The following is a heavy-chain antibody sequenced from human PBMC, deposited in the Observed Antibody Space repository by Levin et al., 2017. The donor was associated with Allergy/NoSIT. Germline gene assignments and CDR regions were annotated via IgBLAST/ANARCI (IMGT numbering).Heavy chain of an antibody. D-gene: IGHD5-12*01. V-gene: IGHV4-31*03. CDR3: ARDRRGYSGYGFDY. J-gene: IGHJ4*02. CDR1: GGSISSGGYY. CDR2: IYYSGST. Sequence: SETLSLTCTVSGGSISSGGYYWSWIRQHPGKGLEWIGYIYYSGSTYYNPSLKSRVTISVDTSKNQFSLKLSSVTAADTAVYYCARDRRGYSGYGFDYWGQGTLVTVSS.